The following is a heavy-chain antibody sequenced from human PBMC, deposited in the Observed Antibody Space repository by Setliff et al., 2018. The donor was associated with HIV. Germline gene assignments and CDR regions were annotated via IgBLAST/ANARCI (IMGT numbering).Heavy chain of an antibody. D-gene: IGHD2-15*01. Sequence: PSETLSLTCTVSGGSIWNYYWSWIRQPPGKGLEWIGTIYYSGSTYYNPSLKSRLMISVDTSKNQFSLNMTSVTAADTAVYFCARVVYTYYYMDVWGKGTTVTVSS. CDR2: IYYSGST. V-gene: IGHV4-39*07. CDR3: ARVVYTYYYMDV. J-gene: IGHJ6*03. CDR1: GGSIWNYY.